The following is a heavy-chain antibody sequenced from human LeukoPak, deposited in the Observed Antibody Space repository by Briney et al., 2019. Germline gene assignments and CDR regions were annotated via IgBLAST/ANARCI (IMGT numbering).Heavy chain of an antibody. V-gene: IGHV1-8*01. CDR2: MNPNSGNT. Sequence: GASVKVSCKASGYTFTSYDINWVRQATGQGLEWMGWMNPNSGNTGYAQKFQGRVTMTRNTSISTAYMELSSLRSEDTAVYYCARVRTVRGPMVYAIRGGLNYWGQGTLVTVSS. CDR1: GYTFTSYD. J-gene: IGHJ4*02. CDR3: ARVRTVRGPMVYAIRGGLNY. D-gene: IGHD2-8*01.